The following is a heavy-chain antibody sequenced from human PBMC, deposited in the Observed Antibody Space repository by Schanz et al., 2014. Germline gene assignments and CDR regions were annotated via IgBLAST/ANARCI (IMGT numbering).Heavy chain of an antibody. D-gene: IGHD1-26*01. CDR3: ARNRGSGGQNWYFDL. Sequence: EVQLVESGGGLVQPGGSLRLSCAASGFTFSSYWMHWVRQVPGKGLVWISFINTGSNYINYADSVKGRFTISRDNTKNSLFLQLNSLRADDTAVYYCARNRGSGGQNWYFDLWGRGTLVTVSS. J-gene: IGHJ2*01. CDR2: INTGSNYI. V-gene: IGHV3-48*04. CDR1: GFTFSSYW.